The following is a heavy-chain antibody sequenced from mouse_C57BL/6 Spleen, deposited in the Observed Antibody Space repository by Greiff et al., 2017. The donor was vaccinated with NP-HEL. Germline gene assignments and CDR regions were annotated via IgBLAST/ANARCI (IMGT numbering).Heavy chain of an antibody. V-gene: IGHV1-26*01. CDR1: GYTFTDYY. Sequence: EVQLQQSGPELVKPGASVKISCKASGYTFTDYYMNWVKQSHGKSLEWIGDINPNNGGTSYNQKFKGKATLTVDKSSSTAYMELRSLTSEDSAVYYCASRGHSHSFAYWGQGTLVTVSA. CDR2: INPNNGGT. D-gene: IGHD2-12*01. J-gene: IGHJ3*01. CDR3: ASRGHSHSFAY.